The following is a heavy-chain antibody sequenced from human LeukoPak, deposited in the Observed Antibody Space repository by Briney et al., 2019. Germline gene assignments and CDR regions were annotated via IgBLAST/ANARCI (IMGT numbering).Heavy chain of an antibody. CDR3: ARDPPLDYYFDY. J-gene: IGHJ4*02. CDR1: GYTSTSYY. D-gene: IGHD1-1*01. V-gene: IGHV1-46*01. CDR2: INPSGGST. Sequence: GASVKVSCKASGYTSTSYYMHWVRQAPGQGLEWMGIINPSGGSTSYAQKFQGRVTMTRDTSTSTVYMELSSLRSEDTAVYYCARDPPLDYYFDYWGQGTLVTVSS.